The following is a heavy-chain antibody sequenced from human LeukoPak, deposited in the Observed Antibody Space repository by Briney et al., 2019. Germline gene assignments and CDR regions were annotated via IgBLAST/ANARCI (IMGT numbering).Heavy chain of an antibody. J-gene: IGHJ6*02. Sequence: GTSVKVSCKASGITFTSSAVQWVRQARGQRLEWIGWIVVGSGNTNYAQKFQERVTITRDMSTSTAYMELSSLRSEDTAVYYCAAAYYDFWSGYYAPSSYYGMDVWGQGTTVTVSS. CDR2: IVVGSGNT. CDR3: AAAYYDFWSGYYAPSSYYGMDV. V-gene: IGHV1-58*01. D-gene: IGHD3-3*01. CDR1: GITFTSSA.